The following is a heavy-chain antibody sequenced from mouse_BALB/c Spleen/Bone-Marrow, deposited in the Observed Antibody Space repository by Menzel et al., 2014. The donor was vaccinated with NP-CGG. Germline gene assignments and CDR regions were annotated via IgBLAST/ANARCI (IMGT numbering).Heavy chain of an antibody. Sequence: EVQLQQSGAELVKPGASVKLSCTASGFNVKDTYMHWVKQRPEQGLEWIGRIDPANGNTKYDPKFQGKATITADTSSNTAYLQLSSLTSEDTAVYYCAVYDYEGFAYWGQGTLVTVSA. CDR1: GFNVKDTY. CDR3: AVYDYEGFAY. D-gene: IGHD2-4*01. V-gene: IGHV14-3*02. CDR2: IDPANGNT. J-gene: IGHJ3*01.